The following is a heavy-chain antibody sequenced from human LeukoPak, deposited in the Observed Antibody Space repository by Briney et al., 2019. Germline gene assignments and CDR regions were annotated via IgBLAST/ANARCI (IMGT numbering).Heavy chain of an antibody. D-gene: IGHD6-19*01. J-gene: IGHJ4*02. Sequence: GGSLRLSCAASAFTFSSYAMSWVRQAPGKGLEWVSTISATGGSTYYADSVKGRFTISRDNSKDTLYLQMNSLRAEDTAVYYCAKGGYSSGWRNYFDYWGQGTLVTVSS. V-gene: IGHV3-23*01. CDR3: AKGGYSSGWRNYFDY. CDR1: AFTFSSYA. CDR2: ISATGGST.